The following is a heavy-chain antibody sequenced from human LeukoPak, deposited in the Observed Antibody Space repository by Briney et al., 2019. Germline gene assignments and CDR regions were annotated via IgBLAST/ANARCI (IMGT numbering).Heavy chain of an antibody. Sequence: ASVKVSCKASGYTFTNYAMNWVRQAPGQGLEWMGWIHPSTGNPTYAQGFTGRFVFSLDTSVSTAYLQISSLKAEDTAVYYCARDTWYCSSTSCYEFPYTFDYWGQGTLVTVSS. CDR2: IHPSTGNP. D-gene: IGHD2-2*01. V-gene: IGHV7-4-1*02. CDR1: GYTFTNYA. J-gene: IGHJ4*02. CDR3: ARDTWYCSSTSCYEFPYTFDY.